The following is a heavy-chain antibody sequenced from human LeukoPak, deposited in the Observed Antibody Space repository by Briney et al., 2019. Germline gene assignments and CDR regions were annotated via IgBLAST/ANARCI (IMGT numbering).Heavy chain of an antibody. J-gene: IGHJ1*01. Sequence: PGGSLRLSCAASGFTFSSYAMSWVRQAPGKGLGWVSGIGGSGGSTYYADSVKGRFTISRDNSKNTLYLQMNSLRAEDTAVYYCAKDRDDYVWGSYRYTAEYFQHWGQGTLVTVSS. CDR1: GFTFSSYA. CDR3: AKDRDDYVWGSYRYTAEYFQH. D-gene: IGHD3-16*02. CDR2: IGGSGGST. V-gene: IGHV3-23*01.